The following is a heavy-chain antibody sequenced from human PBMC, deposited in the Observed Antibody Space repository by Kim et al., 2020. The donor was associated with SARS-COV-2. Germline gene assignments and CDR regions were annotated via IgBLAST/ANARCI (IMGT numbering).Heavy chain of an antibody. CDR3: ARGKSDSPRNFDL. Sequence: ASVKVSCKASGYISTIYFIHWVRQAPGQGLEWMGMINPSGDTTSYAPKFRDRVTMTRDTSTSTVYMELSSLISDDTAVYFCARGKSDSPRNFDLWGQGTLVTVSS. CDR2: INPSGDTT. D-gene: IGHD2-21*01. V-gene: IGHV1-46*01. J-gene: IGHJ4*02. CDR1: GYISTIYF.